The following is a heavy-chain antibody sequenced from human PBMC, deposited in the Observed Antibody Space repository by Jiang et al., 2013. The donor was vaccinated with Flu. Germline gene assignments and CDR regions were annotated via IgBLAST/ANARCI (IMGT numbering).Heavy chain of an antibody. D-gene: IGHD1-1*01. CDR1: GYSFSNYA. Sequence: QSGSELKKPGTSVKVSCKTSGYSFSNYAMNWVRQAPGQGLEWMGWINTNTGNPTYAQAFTGRFVFSLDTSVSTTYLEINNLKAEDTAIYYCGRESLGHWIDYWGQGTLATVSS. CDR3: GRESLGHWIDY. CDR2: INTNTGNP. J-gene: IGHJ4*02. V-gene: IGHV7-4-1*02.